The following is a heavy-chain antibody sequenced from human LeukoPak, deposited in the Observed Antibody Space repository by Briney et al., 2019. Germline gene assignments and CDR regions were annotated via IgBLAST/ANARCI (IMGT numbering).Heavy chain of an antibody. CDR1: GGSISSSSYY. V-gene: IGHV4-39*01. Sequence: SSETLSLTCTVSGGSISSSSYYWGWIRQPPGKGLEGIVSIYYSGSTYYNPSLKSRVTISVDTSKNQFSLKLSSVTAADTAVYYCARQTGYYDIVTGYYNGDAFDIWGQGTMVTVSS. CDR3: ARQTGYYDIVTGYYNGDAFDI. J-gene: IGHJ3*02. D-gene: IGHD3-9*01. CDR2: IYYSGST.